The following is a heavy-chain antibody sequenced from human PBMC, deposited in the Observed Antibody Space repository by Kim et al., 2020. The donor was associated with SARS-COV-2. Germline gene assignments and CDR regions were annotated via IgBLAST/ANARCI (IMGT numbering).Heavy chain of an antibody. CDR2: ISGSGGST. CDR3: AKRYDSSGYYAFDI. D-gene: IGHD3-22*01. J-gene: IGHJ3*02. V-gene: IGHV3-23*01. CDR1: GFTFSSYA. Sequence: GGSLRLSCAASGFTFSSYAMTWVRQAPGKGLEWVSAISGSGGSTYYADSVKGRFTISRDNSKNTLYLQMNSLRAEDTALYYCAKRYDSSGYYAFDIWGQGTMVTVSS.